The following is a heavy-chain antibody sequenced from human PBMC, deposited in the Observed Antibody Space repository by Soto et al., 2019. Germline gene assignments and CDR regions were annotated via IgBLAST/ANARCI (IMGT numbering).Heavy chain of an antibody. J-gene: IGHJ4*02. Sequence: EVQVVESGGGLVKPGGCLRLCCAASGFSFRDAWMNWARQAPGKGLGWVGRVKSRADGETIDYAAPVKGRFSISRDDSNNKVYLQMDSLKTEDTAVYYCTPDTPVIGAQIDFWGQGTLVTVSS. CDR3: TPDTPVIGAQIDF. CDR2: VKSRADGETI. CDR1: GFSFRDAW. V-gene: IGHV3-15*01.